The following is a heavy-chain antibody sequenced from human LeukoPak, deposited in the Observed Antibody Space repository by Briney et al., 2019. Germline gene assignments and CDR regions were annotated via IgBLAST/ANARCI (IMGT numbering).Heavy chain of an antibody. CDR1: GFTFSSYD. V-gene: IGHV3-23*01. J-gene: IGHJ5*01. D-gene: IGHD6-25*01. CDR3: AKAGGASWYDC. CDR2: ISGSGVST. Sequence: GGSLSLSCAASGFTFSSYDMSWVRHAPGRGLEWVSAISGSGVSTYYADSVKGRFTISRDDSKDTLYLQMDSLRADDTAVYYCAKAGGASWYDCWGQGTLVTVSS.